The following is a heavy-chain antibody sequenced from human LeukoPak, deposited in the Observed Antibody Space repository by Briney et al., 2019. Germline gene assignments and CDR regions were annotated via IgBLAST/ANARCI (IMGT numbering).Heavy chain of an antibody. V-gene: IGHV3-48*04. CDR1: GFTFSDYS. CDR3: ASWAGNTQSDSWSGPFDY. Sequence: GGSLRLSCVASGFTFSDYSMNWVRQAPGKGLEWVSYISDSGRTTFYADSVKGRFTISRDNAKNSLYLQMSSLRVEDTAVYYCASWAGNTQSDSWSGPFDYWGQGTLVTVSS. J-gene: IGHJ4*02. D-gene: IGHD3-3*01. CDR2: ISDSGRTT.